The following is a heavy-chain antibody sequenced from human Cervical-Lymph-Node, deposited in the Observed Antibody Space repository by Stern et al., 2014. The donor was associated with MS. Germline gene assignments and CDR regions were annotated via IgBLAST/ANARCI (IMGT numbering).Heavy chain of an antibody. CDR1: GGSISSSNW. J-gene: IGHJ4*02. D-gene: IGHD1-26*01. V-gene: IGHV4-4*02. CDR3: AREGGVVGATSFFDY. Sequence: QVQLQESGPGLVKPSGTLSLTCAVSGGSISSSNWWSWVRQPPGKGLEWIGEIYHSGSTNYNPSLKSRVTISVDKSKNQFSLKLRSVTAADTAVYYCAREGGVVGATSFFDYWGQGTLVTVSS. CDR2: IYHSGST.